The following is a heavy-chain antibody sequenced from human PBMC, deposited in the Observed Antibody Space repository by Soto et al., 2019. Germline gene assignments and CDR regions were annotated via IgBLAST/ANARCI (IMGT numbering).Heavy chain of an antibody. V-gene: IGHV3-7*01. D-gene: IGHD5-18*01. CDR3: ARVGRGYSYGYSVDYYYYGMDV. CDR1: GFTFSSYW. Sequence: EVQLVESGGGLVQPGGSLRLSCAASGFTFSSYWMSWVRQAPGKGLEWVANIKQDGSEKSYVDSVKGRFTISRDNAKNSLYLQMNSLRAEYTAVYYCARVGRGYSYGYSVDYYYYGMDVWGQGTTVTVSS. CDR2: IKQDGSEK. J-gene: IGHJ6*02.